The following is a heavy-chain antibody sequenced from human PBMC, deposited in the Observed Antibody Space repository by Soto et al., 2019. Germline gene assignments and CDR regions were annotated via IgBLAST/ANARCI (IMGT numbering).Heavy chain of an antibody. J-gene: IGHJ3*02. CDR3: ARDESAFDI. Sequence: EVQLVESGGGLVQPGGSLRLSCAASGFTFSSYWMRWVRQAPGKGLEWVANIKQDGSEKYYVDSVKGRFTISRDNAKNTLYPQMNSLRAEDTVVYYCARDESAFDIWGQGTMVTVSS. CDR1: GFTFSSYW. CDR2: IKQDGSEK. V-gene: IGHV3-7*05.